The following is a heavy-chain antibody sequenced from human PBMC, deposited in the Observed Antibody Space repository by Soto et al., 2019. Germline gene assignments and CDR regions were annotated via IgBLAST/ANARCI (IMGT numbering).Heavy chain of an antibody. V-gene: IGHV5-51*01. D-gene: IGHD2-8*01. CDR1: GYSFTNYW. Sequence: GESLKISCKGSGYSFTNYWIGWVRQMPGRGLEWMGIIYPGDSDIRYSPSFQGQVTISRDNVKDPLYLQMNSLRAEDTAVYYCASGTNGAFFVYWGQGILVTVSS. J-gene: IGHJ4*02. CDR3: ASGTNGAFFVY. CDR2: IYPGDSDI.